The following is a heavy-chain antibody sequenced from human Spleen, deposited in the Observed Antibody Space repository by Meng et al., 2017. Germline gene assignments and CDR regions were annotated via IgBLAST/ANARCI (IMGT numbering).Heavy chain of an antibody. J-gene: IGHJ4*02. Sequence: QVQLVQSGAEVKKPGASVKVSCKTSGYTFTSYDFNWVRQATGQGLEWLGWINPNSGDTHYAQRFQGRVTMTGDTSISTAYMELSGLRSDDTAMYYCARDEDISAAGKLFGDYWGQGTLVTVSS. CDR3: ARDEDISAAGKLFGDY. CDR2: INPNSGDT. D-gene: IGHD6-13*01. V-gene: IGHV1-2*02. CDR1: GYTFTSYD.